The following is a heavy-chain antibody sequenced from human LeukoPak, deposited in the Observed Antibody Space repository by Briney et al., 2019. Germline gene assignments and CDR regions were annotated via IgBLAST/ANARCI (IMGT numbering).Heavy chain of an antibody. V-gene: IGHV1-18*01. CDR1: GYTFTSYG. D-gene: IGHD6-19*01. Sequence: ASVKVSCEASGYTFTSYGISWVRQAPGQGLEWMVWISAYNGNTNYAQKLQGRVTMTTDTSTSTAYMELRSLRSDDTAVYYCARGAVAGTASKGGAFDIWGQGTMVTVSS. CDR3: ARGAVAGTASKGGAFDI. CDR2: ISAYNGNT. J-gene: IGHJ3*02.